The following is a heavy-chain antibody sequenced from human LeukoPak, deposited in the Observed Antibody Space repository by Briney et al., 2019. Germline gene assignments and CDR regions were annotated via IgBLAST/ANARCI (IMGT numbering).Heavy chain of an antibody. J-gene: IGHJ4*02. CDR3: AKDLGSGRKAYYDFWSGYYTGY. V-gene: IGHV3-30*02. Sequence: PGGSLRLSCAASGFTFSSYGMHWVRQAPGKGLEWVAFIRYDGSNKYYADSVKGRFTISRDNSKNTLYLQMNSLRAEDTAVYYCAKDLGSGRKAYYDFWSGYYTGYWGQGTLVTVSS. CDR1: GFTFSSYG. D-gene: IGHD3-3*01. CDR2: IRYDGSNK.